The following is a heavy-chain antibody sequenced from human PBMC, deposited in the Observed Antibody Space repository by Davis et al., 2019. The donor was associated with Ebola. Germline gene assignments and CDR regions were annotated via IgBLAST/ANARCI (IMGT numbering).Heavy chain of an antibody. V-gene: IGHV1-2*02. CDR3: ARGPGGNYRAAEFDY. CDR1: GYTFTGYY. J-gene: IGHJ4*02. CDR2: INPNSGGT. D-gene: IGHD4-11*01. Sequence: AASVKVSCKASGYTFTGYYMHWVRQAPGQGLEWMGWINPNSGGTNYAQKFQGRVNMTRDTSTSTVYMELSSLRSEDTAVYYCARGPGGNYRAAEFDYWGQGTLVTVSS.